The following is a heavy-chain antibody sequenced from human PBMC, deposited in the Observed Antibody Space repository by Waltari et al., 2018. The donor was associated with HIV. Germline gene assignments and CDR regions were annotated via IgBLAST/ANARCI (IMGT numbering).Heavy chain of an antibody. Sequence: QVTLKESAPVLVKPTETLTLTCTVSGFSLTNGRMGVTWIRQPPGKALEWLAHIFSIDEKSYTAALKNRLTISRDTSKRQVVLTMTDMDPVDTATYFCARNLRTSVTTGYGLDVWGQGTTVTVSS. J-gene: IGHJ6*02. CDR2: IFSIDEK. CDR1: GFSLTNGRMG. CDR3: ARNLRTSVTTGYGLDV. D-gene: IGHD4-17*01. V-gene: IGHV2-26*01.